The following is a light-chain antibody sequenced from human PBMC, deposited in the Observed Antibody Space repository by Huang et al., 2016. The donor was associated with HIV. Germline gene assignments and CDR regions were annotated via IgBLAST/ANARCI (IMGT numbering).Light chain of an antibody. J-gene: IGKJ1*01. CDR1: QRILKNSNNNNY. V-gene: IGKV4-1*01. CDR3: HQYYTTLRT. Sequence: DIVMTQSPESLTVSLGERATINCKSSQRILKNSNNNNYLAWYQQKAGQPPKLLIYWASSRGSGVPDRFSGSGSGTDFTLTISSLQAEDVAVYYCHQYYTTLRTFGQGTKVEV. CDR2: WAS.